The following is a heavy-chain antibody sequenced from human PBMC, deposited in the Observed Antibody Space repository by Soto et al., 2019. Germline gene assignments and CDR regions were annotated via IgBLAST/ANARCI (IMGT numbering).Heavy chain of an antibody. CDR1: GFSLSTSGMR. CDR2: IAWDDDK. D-gene: IGHD6-6*01. V-gene: IGHV2-70*04. Sequence: SGPTLVNPTHTLTLTCTFSGFSLSTSGMRVSWIRQPPGKALEWLARIAWDDDKFYSTSLKTRRPISKDTSKNQVVLTMTNMDPVDTATYYCARTPSYGSSSSGFDYWGQGTLVTVSS. CDR3: ARTPSYGSSSSGFDY. J-gene: IGHJ4*02.